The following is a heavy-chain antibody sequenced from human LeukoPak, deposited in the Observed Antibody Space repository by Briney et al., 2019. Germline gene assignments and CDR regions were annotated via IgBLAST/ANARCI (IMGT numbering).Heavy chain of an antibody. J-gene: IGHJ4*02. D-gene: IGHD3/OR15-3a*01. Sequence: GGSLRLSCAASGFSFNNDWMSWVRQSPGKGLEWVANIKQDGSDKYYVDSVKGRFTISRDNGKSSLYLQMNSLRAEDTALYYCATSYDMGWLIGYWGQGTLVTVSS. CDR2: IKQDGSDK. CDR1: GFSFNNDW. V-gene: IGHV3-7*03. CDR3: ATSYDMGWLIGY.